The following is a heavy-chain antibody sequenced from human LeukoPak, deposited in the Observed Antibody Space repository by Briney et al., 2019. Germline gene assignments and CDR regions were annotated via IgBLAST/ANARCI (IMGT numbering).Heavy chain of an antibody. Sequence: GGSLRLSCAASGFTFSSYSMNWVRQAPGKGLEWVSYISSGSSTIYYADSVKGRFTISRDNAKNSLYLQMNSLRAEDTAVYYCARERWSSGSVVAFDIWGQGTMVTVSS. D-gene: IGHD6-19*01. CDR3: ARERWSSGSVVAFDI. CDR1: GFTFSSYS. V-gene: IGHV3-48*04. J-gene: IGHJ3*02. CDR2: ISSGSSTI.